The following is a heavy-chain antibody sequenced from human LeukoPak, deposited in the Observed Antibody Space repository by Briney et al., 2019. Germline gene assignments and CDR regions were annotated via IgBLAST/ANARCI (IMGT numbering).Heavy chain of an antibody. CDR2: MDKETNLYAT. CDR1: GFTFSDSA. J-gene: IGHJ5*02. Sequence: GGSLRLSCVASGFTFSDSAIHWVRQSSGKGLEWIGHMDKETNLYATALAASVKGRFTVSRDDSKNTAYLHMNSLKTEDTALYYCTRDSGTHNWFDPWGQGTLVTVSS. D-gene: IGHD1-26*01. V-gene: IGHV3-73*01. CDR3: TRDSGTHNWFDP.